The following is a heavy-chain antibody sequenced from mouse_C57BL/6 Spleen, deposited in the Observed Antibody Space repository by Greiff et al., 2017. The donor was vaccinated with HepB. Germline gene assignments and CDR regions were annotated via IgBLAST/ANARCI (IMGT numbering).Heavy chain of an antibody. CDR3: ARSHYGSSYVSFDY. CDR1: GYTFTDYN. D-gene: IGHD1-1*01. CDR2: INPNNGGT. J-gene: IGHJ2*01. V-gene: IGHV1-18*01. Sequence: EVKLQQSGPELVKPGASVKIPCKASGYTFTDYNMDWVKQSHGKSLEWIGDINPNNGGTIYNQKFKGKATLTVDKSSSTAYMELRSLTSEDTAVYYCARSHYGSSYVSFDYWGQGTTLTVSS.